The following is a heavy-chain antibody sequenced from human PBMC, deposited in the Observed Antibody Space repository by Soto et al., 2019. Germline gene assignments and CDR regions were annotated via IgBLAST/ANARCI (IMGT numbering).Heavy chain of an antibody. V-gene: IGHV3-30*03. CDR1: GFTFSSYG. CDR3: ATHPTYSSGWPADY. CDR2: ISYDGSNK. J-gene: IGHJ4*02. D-gene: IGHD6-19*01. Sequence: QVQLVESGGGVVQPGRSLRPSCAASGFTFSSYGMHWVRQAPGKGLEWVAVISYDGSNKYYADSVKGRFTISRDNSKNTLYLQMNSLRAEDTAVYYCATHPTYSSGWPADYWGQGTLVTVSS.